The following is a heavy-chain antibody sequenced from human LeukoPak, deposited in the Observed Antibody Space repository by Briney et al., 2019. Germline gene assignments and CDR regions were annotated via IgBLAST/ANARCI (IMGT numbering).Heavy chain of an antibody. J-gene: IGHJ6*03. Sequence: SETLSLTCTVSGGSISSSSYYWGWIRQPPGKGLEWIGSIYYSGSTYYNPSLKSRATIYVDTSKNQFSLKLSSVTAADTAVYYCARREQQLVPYYYYFHMDFWGKGNTVTVSS. D-gene: IGHD6-13*01. CDR3: ARREQQLVPYYYYFHMDF. V-gene: IGHV4-39*01. CDR1: GGSISSSSYY. CDR2: IYYSGST.